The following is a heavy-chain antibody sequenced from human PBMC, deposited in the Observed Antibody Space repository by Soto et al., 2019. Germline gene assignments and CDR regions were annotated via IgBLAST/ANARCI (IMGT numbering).Heavy chain of an antibody. CDR2: MNANNGNT. CDR3: ARKEQLGRYYYYGMDV. Sequence: GASVKVSCKASGYTFTSYDIKWVRQATGQGLEWMGWMNANNGNTKYSQKFQGRVTITRDTSACTAYMELSSLRSEDTAVYYCARKEQLGRYYYYGMDVWGQGTTVTVS. J-gene: IGHJ6*02. CDR1: GYTFTSYD. V-gene: IGHV1-3*01. D-gene: IGHD6-13*01.